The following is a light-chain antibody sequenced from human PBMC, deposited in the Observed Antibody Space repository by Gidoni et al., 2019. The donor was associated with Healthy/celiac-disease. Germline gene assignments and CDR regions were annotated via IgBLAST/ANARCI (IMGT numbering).Light chain of an antibody. CDR2: GAS. CDR1: QSVSSSY. Sequence: IVLTQSPGTLSLSPGERATLSCRASQSVSSSYLAWYQQKPGQAPRLLIYGASSRATGIPDRFRGSGSGTDFTLTISRLEPEDCAVYYCQQYGSSPLTFGGGTKVEIK. CDR3: QQYGSSPLT. J-gene: IGKJ4*01. V-gene: IGKV3-20*01.